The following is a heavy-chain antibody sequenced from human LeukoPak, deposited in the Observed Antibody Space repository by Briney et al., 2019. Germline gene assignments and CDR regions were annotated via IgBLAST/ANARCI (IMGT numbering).Heavy chain of an antibody. D-gene: IGHD4-23*01. CDR1: GFTFSSYA. J-gene: IGHJ4*02. Sequence: PGGSLRLSCAASGFTFSSYAMSWVRQAPGKGLEWVSAISGSGGSTYYADSVKGRFTISRDNAKNTLYLQMNSLRVEDTGVYYCVRGKLVNAVGRFDNWGQGTLVTVSS. V-gene: IGHV3-23*01. CDR2: ISGSGGST. CDR3: VRGKLVNAVGRFDN.